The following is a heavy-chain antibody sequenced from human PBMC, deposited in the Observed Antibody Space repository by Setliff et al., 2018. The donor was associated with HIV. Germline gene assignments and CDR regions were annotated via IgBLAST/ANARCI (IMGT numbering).Heavy chain of an antibody. D-gene: IGHD3-22*01. CDR2: NSPYNGNT. CDR3: ARGGSLFTMTTHPFGI. CDR1: GYTFNSYG. J-gene: IGHJ3*02. Sequence: ASVKVSCKASGYTFNSYGISWVRQAPGQGLEWMGWNSPYNGNTKFGQKLQGRVTMTTDTSTSTGYMELRSLRSDDTAMYYCARGGSLFTMTTHPFGIWGQGTMVTVSS. V-gene: IGHV1-18*01.